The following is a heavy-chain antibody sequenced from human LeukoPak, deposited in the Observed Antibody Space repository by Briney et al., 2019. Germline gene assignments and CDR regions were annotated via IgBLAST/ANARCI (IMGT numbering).Heavy chain of an antibody. D-gene: IGHD2-2*01. CDR3: ARGPVYCSSTSCDYYYYMDV. J-gene: IGHJ6*03. V-gene: IGHV1-8*02. CDR2: MNPNSGNT. Sequence: ASVKVSCKASGYTFTNYGISWVRQATGQGIEWMGWMNPNSGNTGYAQKFQGRVTMTRNTSISTAYMELSSLRSEDTAVYYCARGPVYCSSTSCDYYYYMDVWGKGTTVTVSS. CDR1: GYTFTNYG.